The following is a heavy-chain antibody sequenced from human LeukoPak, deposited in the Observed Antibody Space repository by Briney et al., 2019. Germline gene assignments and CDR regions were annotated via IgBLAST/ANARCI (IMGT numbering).Heavy chain of an antibody. D-gene: IGHD3-22*01. CDR3: AKRGVVIRVILVGFHKEAYYFDS. Sequence: GGSLRLSCAVSGITLSNYGMSWVRQAPGKGLEWVAGISGSGGSTNYADSVRGRFTISRDDPKNTLFLQMNSLRAEDTAVYFCAKRGVVIRVILVGFHKEAYYFDSWGQGALVTVSS. CDR1: GITLSNYG. J-gene: IGHJ4*02. V-gene: IGHV3-23*01. CDR2: ISGSGGST.